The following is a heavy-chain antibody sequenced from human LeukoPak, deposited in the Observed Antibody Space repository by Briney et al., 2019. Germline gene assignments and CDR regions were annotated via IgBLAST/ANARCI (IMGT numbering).Heavy chain of an antibody. V-gene: IGHV3-53*04. D-gene: IGHD6-25*01. CDR2: IYSGGST. Sequence: GGSLTLSCPASGFSFSTYSMSWVRQAPGKGLEWVSVIYSGGSTYYADSVKGRFTISRHNSKNTLYLQMNSLRAEDTAVYYCAREASGYGYDYWGQGTLVTVSS. J-gene: IGHJ4*02. CDR3: AREASGYGYDY. CDR1: GFSFSTYS.